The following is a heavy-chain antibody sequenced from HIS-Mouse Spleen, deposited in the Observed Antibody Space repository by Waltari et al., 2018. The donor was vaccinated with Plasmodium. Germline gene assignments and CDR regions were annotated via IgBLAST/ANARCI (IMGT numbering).Heavy chain of an antibody. CDR1: GFTFSSYA. V-gene: IGHV3-30*04. CDR2: LSYDGSNK. Sequence: LRLSCAASGFTFSSYAMHWVRQAPGKGLEWVAVLSYDGSNKYYADSVKGRFTISRDNSKNTLYYCARDKRYCSGGSCYHDAFDIWGQGTMVTVSS. D-gene: IGHD2-15*01. CDR3: DAFDI. J-gene: IGHJ3*02.